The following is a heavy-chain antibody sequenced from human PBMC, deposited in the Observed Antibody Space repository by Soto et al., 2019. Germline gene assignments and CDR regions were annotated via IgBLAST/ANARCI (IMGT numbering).Heavy chain of an antibody. V-gene: IGHV3-7*01. Sequence: EVQLVESGGGLVQPGGSLRLSCAASGFTFSRYWMTWVRQAPGKGLEWVANIKQDGSQKYYVDSVKGRFTISRDNAKNSLYLQMNSLRAEDTAVYYCARLTSGYDYFDYWGQGTLVTVSS. CDR2: IKQDGSQK. J-gene: IGHJ4*02. CDR3: ARLTSGYDYFDY. D-gene: IGHD5-12*01. CDR1: GFTFSRYW.